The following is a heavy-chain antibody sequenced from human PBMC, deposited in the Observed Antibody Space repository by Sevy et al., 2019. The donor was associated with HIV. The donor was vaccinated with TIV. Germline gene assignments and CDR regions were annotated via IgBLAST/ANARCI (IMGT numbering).Heavy chain of an antibody. J-gene: IGHJ3*01. CDR3: ARQRSSGYYDDAFDL. Sequence: GESLKISCKGSGYSFTSQWIGWVRQMPGKGLEWMGIIYPDESDIRYSPSFQGQVTISADKSISTAYLQWSSLKASDTAMYYCARQRSSGYYDDAFDLWGQGTMVTVSS. D-gene: IGHD3-22*01. V-gene: IGHV5-51*01. CDR1: GYSFTSQW. CDR2: IYPDESDI.